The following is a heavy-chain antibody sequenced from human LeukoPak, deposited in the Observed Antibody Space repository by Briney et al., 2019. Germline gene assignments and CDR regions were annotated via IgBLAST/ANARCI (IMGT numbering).Heavy chain of an antibody. Sequence: GGSLRLSCAASGFTFSSYGMHWVRQAPGKGLEWVAFIRYDGSNKYYADSVKGRFTISRDNSKNTLYLQMNSLRAEDTAVYYCAKDGLRYFDPYYFDYWGQGTLVTVSS. D-gene: IGHD3-9*01. J-gene: IGHJ4*02. CDR3: AKDGLRYFDPYYFDY. V-gene: IGHV3-30*02. CDR1: GFTFSSYG. CDR2: IRYDGSNK.